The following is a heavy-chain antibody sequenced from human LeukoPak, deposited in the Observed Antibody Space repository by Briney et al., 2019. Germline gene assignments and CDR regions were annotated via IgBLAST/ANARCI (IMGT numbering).Heavy chain of an antibody. CDR2: VLYGGST. Sequence: SETLSLTCTVSGGSISNYHWSWIRQSPGRGLEWIGNVLYGGSTKYNPSLKSRVIISIDTSKNQFSLNLRSVTAADTAIYYCARERIAVAGSGHGLGVWGQGTTATVFS. J-gene: IGHJ6*02. V-gene: IGHV4-59*01. CDR3: ARERIAVAGSGHGLGV. D-gene: IGHD6-19*01. CDR1: GGSISNYH.